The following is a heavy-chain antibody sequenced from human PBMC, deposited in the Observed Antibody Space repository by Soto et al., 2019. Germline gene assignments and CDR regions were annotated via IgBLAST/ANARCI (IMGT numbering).Heavy chain of an antibody. CDR3: ARAHGSSWYNWFDP. V-gene: IGHV1-69*13. CDR1: GGTFSSYA. CDR2: IIPLFGTT. D-gene: IGHD6-13*01. J-gene: IGHJ5*02. Sequence: SVKVSCKASGGTFSSYAISWVRQAPGRGLEWMGGIIPLFGTTNYAQKFRGRVTVTADESTSTDYMEVRSLRFEDTAVYYCARAHGSSWYNWFDPWGQGTLVTVSS.